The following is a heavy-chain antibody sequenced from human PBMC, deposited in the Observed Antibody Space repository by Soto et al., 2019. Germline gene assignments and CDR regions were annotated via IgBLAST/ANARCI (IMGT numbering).Heavy chain of an antibody. Sequence: QVQLVQSGAEVKKPGASVKVSCKASGYTFTSYGISWVRQAPGQGLEWMGWISAYNGNTNYAQKLQGRVTMTTDTSRSTAYMELRSVRSDDTAVYYCARVGADIVLLDYYYYMDVWGKGTTVTVSS. J-gene: IGHJ6*03. D-gene: IGHD2-8*02. CDR1: GYTFTSYG. CDR3: ARVGADIVLLDYYYYMDV. CDR2: ISAYNGNT. V-gene: IGHV1-18*01.